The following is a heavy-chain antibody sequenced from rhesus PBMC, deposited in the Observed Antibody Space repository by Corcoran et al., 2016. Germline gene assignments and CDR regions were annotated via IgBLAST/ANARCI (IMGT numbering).Heavy chain of an antibody. V-gene: IGHV4-169*02. CDR2: IYGKCSST. D-gene: IGHD1-26*01. J-gene: IGHJ6*01. Sequence: QLQLQESGPGLVKPSETLSVTCAVSGGSISSSYWSWLRQAPGKGLEWIGYIYGKCSSTTHNPSLTSRVTRSVDTSKNQLSLKLTSVTAADTAVYYCASSSRTGTTSGGLDSWGQGVVVTVSS. CDR1: GGSISSSY. CDR3: ASSSRTGTTSGGLDS.